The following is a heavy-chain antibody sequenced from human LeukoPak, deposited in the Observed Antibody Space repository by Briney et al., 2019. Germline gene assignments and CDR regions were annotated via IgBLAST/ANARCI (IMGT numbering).Heavy chain of an antibody. J-gene: IGHJ3*02. V-gene: IGHV3-30*04. CDR3: ARDPKGGYSYGWGAFDI. CDR2: ISFDGNNK. CDR1: GFTFSSNA. D-gene: IGHD5-18*01. Sequence: PGGSLRLSCAASGFTFSSNAMHWVRQAPGKGLEWVAIISFDGNNKYYADSVKGRFTISRDNSKNTLYLKMNSLRTEDTAVYYCARDPKGGYSYGWGAFDIWGHGTMVTVYS.